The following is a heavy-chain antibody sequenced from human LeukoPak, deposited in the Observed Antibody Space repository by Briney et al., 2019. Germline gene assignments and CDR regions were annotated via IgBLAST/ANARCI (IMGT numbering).Heavy chain of an antibody. D-gene: IGHD1-26*01. CDR3: ARDSVSGSYYGGLVY. CDR2: ISSSSSTI. Sequence: GGSLRLSCAASGFTFSSYSMNWVREAPGKGLERVSYISSSSSTIYYADSVRGGFTISRDNAKNSLSLQMNSMRAEDTAAYYCARDSVSGSYYGGLVYWGQGTLVTVSS. V-gene: IGHV3-48*01. J-gene: IGHJ4*02. CDR1: GFTFSSYS.